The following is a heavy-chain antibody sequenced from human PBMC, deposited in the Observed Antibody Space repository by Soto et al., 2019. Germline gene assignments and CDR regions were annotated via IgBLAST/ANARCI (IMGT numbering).Heavy chain of an antibody. CDR1: GYTFTIYY. D-gene: IGHD2-21*01. CDR3: ARGGVFVVVPAPYNH. V-gene: IGHV1-46*03. CDR2: INPSGGYT. Sequence: ASVMVSCKASGYTFTIYYMNWVRQAPGQGLEWLGIINPSGGYTTYAQRFLGRVTMTSDTSTSTVHMELGSLTSEDTAVYYCARGGVFVVVPAPYNHGGRETLVTVS. J-gene: IGHJ4*02.